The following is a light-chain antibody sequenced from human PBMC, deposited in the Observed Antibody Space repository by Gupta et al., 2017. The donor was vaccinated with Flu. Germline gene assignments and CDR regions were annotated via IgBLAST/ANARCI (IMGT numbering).Light chain of an antibody. CDR1: SSNIGVGFD. CDR2: GNT. CDR3: QSYDRSLGGVV. J-gene: IGLJ2*01. V-gene: IGLV1-40*01. Sequence: QSVLTQPPSVSGAPGQRVTISCTGSSSNIGVGFDVHWYQHLPGTAPKPLLYGNTNRPSGVPDRFSGSKSGTSASLAITGLQAEDEADYYCQSYDRSLGGVVFGGGTKLTVL.